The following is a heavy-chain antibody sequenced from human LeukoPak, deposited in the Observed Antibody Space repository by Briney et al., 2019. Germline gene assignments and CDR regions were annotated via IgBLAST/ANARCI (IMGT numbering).Heavy chain of an antibody. J-gene: IGHJ4*02. D-gene: IGHD2-15*01. Sequence: ESLKGRFTISRDNSKNTLYLQMNSLRAEDTAVYYCAKSYCSGGSCSRLFDYWGQGTLVTVSS. V-gene: IGHV3-23*01. CDR3: AKSYCSGGSCSRLFDY.